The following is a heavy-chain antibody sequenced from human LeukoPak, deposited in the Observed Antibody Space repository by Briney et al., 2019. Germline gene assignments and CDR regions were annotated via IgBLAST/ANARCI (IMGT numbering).Heavy chain of an antibody. CDR2: INPNSGGT. D-gene: IGHD2-21*02. J-gene: IGHJ4*02. Sequence: GASVKVSCKASGYTFSDYYMHWVRQAPGQGLEWMGWINPNSGGTKYAQKFQGRVTMTRDTSISTAYMELSRLRSDDTAVYYCARDRGPDCGGDCYSTLDYWGQGTLVTVSS. V-gene: IGHV1-2*02. CDR1: GYTFSDYY. CDR3: ARDRGPDCGGDCYSTLDY.